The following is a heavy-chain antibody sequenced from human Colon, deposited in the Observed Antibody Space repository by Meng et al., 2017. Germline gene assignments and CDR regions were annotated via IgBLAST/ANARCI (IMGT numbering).Heavy chain of an antibody. Sequence: HVRLQGPGHILVRPSETLSLTCTLSGGSVISPCYYGSWIRQTPGKGLEWIGYVYYTGSANYNPALTSRVTISVDTSKNHFSLHLTSVTAADTAVYYCARGRGSYSAIDFWGQGTLVTVSS. CDR1: GGSVISPCYY. CDR2: VYYTGSA. V-gene: IGHV4-61*03. D-gene: IGHD1-26*01. J-gene: IGHJ4*02. CDR3: ARGRGSYSAIDF.